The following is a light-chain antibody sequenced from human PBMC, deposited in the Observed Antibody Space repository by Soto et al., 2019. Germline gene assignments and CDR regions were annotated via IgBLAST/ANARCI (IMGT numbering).Light chain of an antibody. CDR2: EVS. CDR1: SSDIGGYNF. J-gene: IGLJ1*01. Sequence: QSVLTQPASVSGSPGQSITISCTGTSSDIGGYNFVSWYQQHPGKAPKVVIYEVSNRPSGVSNRFSGSKSGNTASLTISGLQAEDEADYYCSSSKTSSSLFGTGTKVTVL. V-gene: IGLV2-14*01. CDR3: SSSKTSSSL.